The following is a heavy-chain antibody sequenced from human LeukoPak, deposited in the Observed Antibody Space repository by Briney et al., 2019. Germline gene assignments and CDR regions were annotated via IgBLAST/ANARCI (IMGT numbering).Heavy chain of an antibody. J-gene: IGHJ4*02. CDR1: GFTFSSYA. CDR2: ISGSGGST. V-gene: IGHV3-23*01. D-gene: IGHD2-15*01. CDR3: AKYQYCSGGSCYSSFDY. Sequence: GGSLRLSCAASGFTFSSYAMSWVRQAPGKGLEWVSAISGSGGSTYYADSVKGRFTISRDNSKNTLYLQMNSLRAEDTAVYYCAKYQYCSGGSCYSSFDYWGQGTLVTVSS.